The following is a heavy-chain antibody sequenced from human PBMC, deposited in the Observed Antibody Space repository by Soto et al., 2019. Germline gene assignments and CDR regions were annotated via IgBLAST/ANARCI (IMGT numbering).Heavy chain of an antibody. CDR2: ISYDGSNK. J-gene: IGHJ4*02. CDR3: AKEDSYSFDY. CDR1: GFTFSSYG. Sequence: QVQLVESGGGVVQPGRSLRLSCEASGFTFSSYGMHWVRQAPGKGLEWVAVISYDGSNKYYADSVKGRFTISRDNSKNTLYLQMNSLRAEDKAVYYCAKEDSYSFDYWGQGTLVTVSS. D-gene: IGHD4-4*01. V-gene: IGHV3-30*18.